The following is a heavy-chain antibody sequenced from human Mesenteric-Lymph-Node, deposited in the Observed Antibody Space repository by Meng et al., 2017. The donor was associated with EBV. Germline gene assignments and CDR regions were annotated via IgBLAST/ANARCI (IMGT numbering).Heavy chain of an antibody. CDR3: ARVVLAATVYFFDY. D-gene: IGHD4-17*01. CDR2: IYYSGST. CDR1: GGSISSRSYF. J-gene: IGHJ4*02. Sequence: QLQLQESGPGLVKPSETLSLTCTVSGGSISSRSYFWGWIRQPPGKGLEWIGSIYYSGSTYYNPSPKSRVTMSVDTSKNQFSLKLSSVTAADTAVYYCARVVLAATVYFFDYWGQGTLVTVSS. V-gene: IGHV4-39*01.